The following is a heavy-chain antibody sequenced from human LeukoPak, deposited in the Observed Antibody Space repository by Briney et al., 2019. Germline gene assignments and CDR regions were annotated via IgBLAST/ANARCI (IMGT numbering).Heavy chain of an antibody. V-gene: IGHV3-49*04. CDR3: TRTYYDSSGYLFDY. CDR2: IRAKAYGGTT. J-gene: IGHJ4*02. CDR1: GFTSGFTFGDYA. Sequence: GGSLRLSCTASGFTSGFTFGDYAMSWVRQAPGKGLEWVGIIRAKAYGGTTEYAASVKGRFTISRDGSKSIAYLQMNSLKTEDTAVYYCTRTYYDSSGYLFDYWGQGTLVTVSS. D-gene: IGHD3-22*01.